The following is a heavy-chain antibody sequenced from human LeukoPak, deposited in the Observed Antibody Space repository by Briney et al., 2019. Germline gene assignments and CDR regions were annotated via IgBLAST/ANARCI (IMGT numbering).Heavy chain of an antibody. CDR3: ASNTGTVFDY. CDR2: VYYSGST. D-gene: IGHD7-27*01. J-gene: IGHJ4*02. CDR1: GDFITVYY. V-gene: IGHV4-59*01. Sequence: PSGTLCLTCTVSGDFITVYYWSWGRQPPGEGLEWIGYVYYSGSTEYNPSLRSRVTISLEMSKHQFSLNLTSVTAADTAVYYCASNTGTVFDYWGQGALVTVSS.